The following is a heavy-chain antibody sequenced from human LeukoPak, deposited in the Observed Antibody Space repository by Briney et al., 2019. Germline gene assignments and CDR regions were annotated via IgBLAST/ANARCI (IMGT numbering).Heavy chain of an antibody. CDR1: RFTFSSYS. D-gene: IGHD1-26*01. CDR2: ISSSSSTI. CDR3: ARDFRSLYYFDH. Sequence: GGSLRLSCAASRFTFSSYSMNWVRQAPGKGLEWVSYISSSSSTIYYADSVKGRFTISRDNAKNPLYLQMNSLRDEDTAVYYCARDFRSLYYFDHWGQGSLVTVSS. V-gene: IGHV3-48*02. J-gene: IGHJ4*02.